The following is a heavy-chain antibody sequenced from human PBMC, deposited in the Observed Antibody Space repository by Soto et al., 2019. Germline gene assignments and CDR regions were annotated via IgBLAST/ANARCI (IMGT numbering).Heavy chain of an antibody. CDR1: GGSISSYY. Sequence: SETLSLTCTVSGGSISSYYWSWIRQPPGKGLEWIGYIYYSGGTNYNPSLKSRVTISVDTSKNQFSLKLSSVTAADTAVYYCARRWGRTFDYWGQGTLVTVSS. J-gene: IGHJ4*02. V-gene: IGHV4-59*08. D-gene: IGHD7-27*01. CDR3: ARRWGRTFDY. CDR2: IYYSGGT.